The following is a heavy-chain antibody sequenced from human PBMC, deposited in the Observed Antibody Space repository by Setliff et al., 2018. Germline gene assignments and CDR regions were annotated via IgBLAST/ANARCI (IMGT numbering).Heavy chain of an antibody. J-gene: IGHJ1*01. Sequence: GESLKISCATSGYNFNSHWIAWVRQVLGGGLEWMGLIFPADSETRYSPSFQGQFTMSVDTSINTAYLQWNSLKASDTALYFCARLPSTGSAFFQHWGQGTLVTVSS. V-gene: IGHV5-51*01. CDR1: GYNFNSHW. D-gene: IGHD1-1*01. CDR2: IFPADSET. CDR3: ARLPSTGSAFFQH.